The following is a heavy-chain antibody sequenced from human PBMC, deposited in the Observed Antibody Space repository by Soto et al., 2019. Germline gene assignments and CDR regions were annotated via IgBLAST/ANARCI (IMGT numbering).Heavy chain of an antibody. CDR2: ITGSGGST. CDR3: EPPVAIATRSAFDI. J-gene: IGHJ3*02. V-gene: IGHV3-23*01. CDR1: GFTFSTYA. D-gene: IGHD6-6*01. Sequence: EVQLLESGGGLVQPGGFLRLSCAASGFTFSTYAMSWLRQAPGKGLEWVSAITGSGGSTYYADSVKGRFTISRDNSKNTLYLQMNSLRAEDTAVYYCEPPVAIATRSAFDIWGQGTMVTVSS.